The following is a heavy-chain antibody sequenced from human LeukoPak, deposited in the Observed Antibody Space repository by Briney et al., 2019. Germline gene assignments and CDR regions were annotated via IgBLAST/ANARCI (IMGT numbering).Heavy chain of an antibody. J-gene: IGHJ3*02. D-gene: IGHD6-13*01. Sequence: SETLSLTCTVSGGSISNTLYYWAWIRQPPGKGLESIGSIYYSGSTYYNPSLKSRVTISVDTSKNQFSLKLSSVTAADTAVYSGASHNGYSSSWYFFRARYDAFDIWGQGTMVTVSS. CDR3: ASHNGYSSSWYFFRARYDAFDI. V-gene: IGHV4-39*07. CDR1: GGSISNTLYY. CDR2: IYYSGST.